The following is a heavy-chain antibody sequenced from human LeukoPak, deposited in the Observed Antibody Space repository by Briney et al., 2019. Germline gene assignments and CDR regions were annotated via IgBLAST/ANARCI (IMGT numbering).Heavy chain of an antibody. V-gene: IGHV4-59*08. CDR3: ARHRGDSRYDNWFDP. Sequence: PSETLSLTCSVSGGSLNTYYWSWIRQPPGKGLEWVGDIFYSGNTNYTNYSPSLKSRFTISLDTSKNQFSLKLSSVTAADTAVYYCARHRGDSRYDNWFDPWGQGTLVTVSS. D-gene: IGHD6-13*01. CDR2: IFYSGNTNYT. J-gene: IGHJ5*02. CDR1: GGSLNTYY.